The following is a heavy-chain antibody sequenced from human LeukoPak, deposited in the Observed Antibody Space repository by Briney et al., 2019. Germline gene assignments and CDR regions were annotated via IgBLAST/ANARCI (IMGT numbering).Heavy chain of an antibody. J-gene: IGHJ3*02. Sequence: GGSLRLTCAASGFTVSSNFMSWVRQAPGKGLEWVSAISDSGGSTYYADSVKGRITISRDNSKNTLYLQMNSLRAEDTAVYYCARDDDAFDIWGQGTMVTVSS. CDR3: ARDDDAFDI. CDR1: GFTVSSNF. CDR2: ISDSGGST. V-gene: IGHV3-23*01.